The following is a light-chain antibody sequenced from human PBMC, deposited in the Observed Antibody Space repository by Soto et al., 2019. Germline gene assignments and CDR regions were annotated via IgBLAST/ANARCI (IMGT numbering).Light chain of an antibody. J-gene: IGLJ3*02. V-gene: IGLV4-60*02. Sequence: QPVLTQSSSASASLGSSVKLTCTLSSGHSSYIIAWHQQQPGKAPRYLMKLEGSGSYNKGSGVPDRFSGSSSGADRYLTISNLQFEDEADYYCVTWDSNTHVFGGGTKLTVL. CDR1: SGHSSYI. CDR2: LEGSGSY. CDR3: VTWDSNTHV.